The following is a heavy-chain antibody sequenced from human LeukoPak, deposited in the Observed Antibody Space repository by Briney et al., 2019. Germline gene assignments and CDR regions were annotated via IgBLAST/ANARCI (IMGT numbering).Heavy chain of an antibody. J-gene: IGHJ4*02. V-gene: IGHV3-30*18. D-gene: IGHD3-3*01. Sequence: GGSLRLSCAASGFTFSSYGMHWVRQAPGKGLEWVAVILYDGSNKYFADSVKGRFTISRDNSKNTLYLQMNSLRAEDTAMYYCAKGWGIPIFGVVTNWSQGTLVTVSS. CDR2: ILYDGSNK. CDR3: AKGWGIPIFGVVTN. CDR1: GFTFSSYG.